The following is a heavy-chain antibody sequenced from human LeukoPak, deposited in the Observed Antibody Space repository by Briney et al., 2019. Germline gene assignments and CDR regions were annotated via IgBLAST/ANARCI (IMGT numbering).Heavy chain of an antibody. J-gene: IGHJ5*02. D-gene: IGHD6-13*01. V-gene: IGHV5-51*01. Sequence: GEPLKISCKGSGYGSGYSFTSHWIAWLRQIPGKGLEWMVIIYPRDSNTIYSTSFQGQVTISVDTYINTAYLQWISLKASDTAMYYCARHPIAAGGAYNWFDPWGQGTLVTVSS. CDR2: IYPRDSNT. CDR3: ARHPIAAGGAYNWFDP. CDR1: GYSFTSHW.